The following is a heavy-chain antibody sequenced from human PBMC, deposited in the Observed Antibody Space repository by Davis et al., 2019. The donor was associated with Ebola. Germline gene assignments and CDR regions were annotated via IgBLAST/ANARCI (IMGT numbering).Heavy chain of an antibody. CDR2: ISYDGSNK. Sequence: PSETLSLTCAASGFTFSSYAMHWVRQAPGKGLEWVAVISYDGSNKYYADSVKGRFTISRDNSKNTLYLQMSSLRAEDTAVYYCARDLPGGDWYFDLWGRGTLVTVSS. D-gene: IGHD1-14*01. J-gene: IGHJ2*01. V-gene: IGHV3-30*04. CDR1: GFTFSSYA. CDR3: ARDLPGGDWYFDL.